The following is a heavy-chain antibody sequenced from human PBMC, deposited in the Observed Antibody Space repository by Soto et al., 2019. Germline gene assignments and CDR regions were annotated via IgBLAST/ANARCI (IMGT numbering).Heavy chain of an antibody. CDR1: GFNFTNHW. D-gene: IGHD1-26*01. J-gene: IGHJ3*02. V-gene: IGHV3-33*08. CDR2: IWYDGSNK. CDR3: ARGGHDAFDI. Sequence: GGSLRLSCAASGFNFTNHWMHWVRQAPGKGLEWVAVIWYDGSNKYYADSVKGRFTISRDNSKNTLYLQMNSLRAEDTAVYYCARGGHDAFDIWGQGTMVTVSS.